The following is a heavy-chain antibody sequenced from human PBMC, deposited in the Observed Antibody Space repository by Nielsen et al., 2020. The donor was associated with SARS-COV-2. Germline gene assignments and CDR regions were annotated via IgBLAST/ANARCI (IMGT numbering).Heavy chain of an antibody. CDR2: ISWNSGSI. D-gene: IGHD3-16*02. V-gene: IGHV3-9*01. J-gene: IGHJ3*01. CDR3: ANGLSS. CDR1: GFTFDDYA. Sequence: GGSLRLSCAASGFTFDDYAMHWVRQAPGKGLEWVSGISWNSGSIGYADSVKGRFTISRDNAKNSLYLQLNSLRAEDTALYYCANGLSSWGQGTMVTVSS.